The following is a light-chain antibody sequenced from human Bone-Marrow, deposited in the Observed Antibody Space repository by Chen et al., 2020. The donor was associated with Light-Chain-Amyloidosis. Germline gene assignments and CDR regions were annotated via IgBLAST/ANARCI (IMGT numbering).Light chain of an antibody. CDR2: DDS. V-gene: IGLV3-21*02. CDR1: NIGSTS. CDR3: PVWDRSSDRPV. J-gene: IGLJ3*02. Sequence: SYVLTQPSSVSVAPGQTATIACGGNNIGSTSVHWYQQTPGQAPLLVVYDDSDRPSGIPERLSCSNSGNTATLTISRVAAGDEADYYCPVWDRSSDRPVFGGGTKLTVL.